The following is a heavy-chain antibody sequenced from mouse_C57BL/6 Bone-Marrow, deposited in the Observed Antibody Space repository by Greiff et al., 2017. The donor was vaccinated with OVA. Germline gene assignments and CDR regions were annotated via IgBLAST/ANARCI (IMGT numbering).Heavy chain of an antibody. V-gene: IGHV5-12*01. CDR3: ARHPHYYGSSYDWYFDV. CDR1: GFTFSDYY. CDR2: ISNGGGSI. Sequence: EVQRVESGGGLVQPGGSLKLSCAASGFTFSDYYMYWVRQTPEKRLEWVAYISNGGGSIYYPDTVKGRFTISRDNAKNTLYLQMSRLKSEDTAMYYCARHPHYYGSSYDWYFDVWGTGTTVTVSS. D-gene: IGHD1-1*01. J-gene: IGHJ1*03.